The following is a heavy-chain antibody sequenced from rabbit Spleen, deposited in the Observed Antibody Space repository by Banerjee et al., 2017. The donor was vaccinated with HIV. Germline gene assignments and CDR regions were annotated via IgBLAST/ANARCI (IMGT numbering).Heavy chain of an antibody. J-gene: IGHJ4*01. CDR2: IYTGNRKT. CDR1: GFSFSSSYD. V-gene: IGHV1S45*01. D-gene: IGHD6-1*01. Sequence: QEHLVESGGGLVQPGGSLKLSCKASGFSFSSSYDVCWVRQAPGKGLEWIACIYTGNRKTYYASWAKGRFTISKTSSTTVTLQMTRLTVADTATYFCARDAGANAYIDGYFDLWGQGTLVTVS. CDR3: ARDAGANAYIDGYFDL.